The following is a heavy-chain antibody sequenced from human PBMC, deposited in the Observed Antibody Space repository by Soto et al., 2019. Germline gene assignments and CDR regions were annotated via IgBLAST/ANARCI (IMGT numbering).Heavy chain of an antibody. CDR3: ARVYGDYAVDY. J-gene: IGHJ4*02. CDR1: GGSISSGGYY. V-gene: IGHV4-31*03. CDR2: IYYSGST. D-gene: IGHD4-17*01. Sequence: TLSLTCTVSGGSISSGGYYWSWIRQHPGKGLEWIGYIYYSGSTYYNPSLKSRVTISVDTSKNQFSLKLSSVTAADTAVYYCARVYGDYAVDYWGQGTLVTVSS.